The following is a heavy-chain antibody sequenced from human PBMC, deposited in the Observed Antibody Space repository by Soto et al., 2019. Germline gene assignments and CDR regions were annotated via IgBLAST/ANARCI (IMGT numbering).Heavy chain of an antibody. CDR1: GYTFTGYY. Sequence: ASVKVSCKASGYTFTGYYMHWVRQAPGQGLEWMGWINPNSGGTNYAQKFQGRVTMTRDTSISTAYMELSRLRSDETAVYYCAREEGVTAADFNWFDPWGQGTLVTVSS. V-gene: IGHV1-2*02. CDR3: AREEGVTAADFNWFDP. D-gene: IGHD2-2*01. J-gene: IGHJ5*02. CDR2: INPNSGGT.